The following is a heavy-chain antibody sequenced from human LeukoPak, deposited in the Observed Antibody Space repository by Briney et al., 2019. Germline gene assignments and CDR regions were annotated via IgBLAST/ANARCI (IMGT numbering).Heavy chain of an antibody. V-gene: IGHV5-51*01. Sequence: GESLKISCKASGYPFTTYWIGWVRQMPGKGLEWMGVIYSGDSYTRYSPSFQGQVTISADKSITTAYLQWSSLKASDTAMYYCARQGDGSGWLFHYWGQGTLVTVSS. D-gene: IGHD6-19*01. J-gene: IGHJ4*02. CDR1: GYPFTTYW. CDR2: IYSGDSYT. CDR3: ARQGDGSGWLFHY.